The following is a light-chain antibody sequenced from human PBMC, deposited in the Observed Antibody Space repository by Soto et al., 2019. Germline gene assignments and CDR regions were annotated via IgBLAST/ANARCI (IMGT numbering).Light chain of an antibody. J-gene: IGKJ1*01. CDR1: QSVSSGY. Sequence: EIVLTQSPGTLSLSPGERATLSCRSSQSVSSGYLAWYQQKPGQAPRLLIFRAFNRATGIPDRFSGSGSGTDFTLTISRLEPEDFAVYYCQQYVASPPSWTFGQGTKGEIK. CDR3: QQYVASPPSWT. V-gene: IGKV3-20*01. CDR2: RAF.